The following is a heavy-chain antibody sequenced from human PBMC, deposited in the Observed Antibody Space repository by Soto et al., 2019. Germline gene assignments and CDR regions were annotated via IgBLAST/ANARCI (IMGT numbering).Heavy chain of an antibody. CDR1: GYTFTSYG. V-gene: IGHV1-18*01. Sequence: ASVKVSCKASGYTFTSYGISWVRQAPGQGLEWMGWISAYNGNTNYAQKLQGRVTMTTDTSTSTAYMELRSLGSDDTAVYYCARDPRYCSSTSCPENDAFDIWGQGTMVTVSS. J-gene: IGHJ3*02. D-gene: IGHD2-2*01. CDR3: ARDPRYCSSTSCPENDAFDI. CDR2: ISAYNGNT.